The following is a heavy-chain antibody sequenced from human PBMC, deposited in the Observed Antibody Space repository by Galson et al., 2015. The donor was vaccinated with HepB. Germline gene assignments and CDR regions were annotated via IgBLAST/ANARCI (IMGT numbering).Heavy chain of an antibody. Sequence: SLRLSCAASGFTFSSYGMHWVRQAPGKGLEWVAVISYDGSNKYYADSVKGRFTISRDNSKNTLYLQMNSLRAEDTAVYYCAKVGGSGSYYTYYGMDVWGQGTTVTVSS. V-gene: IGHV3-30*18. CDR3: AKVGGSGSYYTYYGMDV. CDR2: ISYDGSNK. CDR1: GFTFSSYG. D-gene: IGHD3-10*01. J-gene: IGHJ6*02.